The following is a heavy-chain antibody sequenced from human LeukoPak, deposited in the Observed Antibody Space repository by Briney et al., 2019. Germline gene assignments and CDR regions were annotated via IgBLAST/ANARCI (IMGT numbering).Heavy chain of an antibody. V-gene: IGHV5-51*01. CDR1: GYSFTSYW. J-gene: IGHJ4*02. D-gene: IGHD2-15*01. CDR3: ARHFYVGSVNCTGGSCYLDF. CDR2: IYPGDSDT. Sequence: GESLKISCKGSGYSFTSYWIGWVRQMPGKGLEWMGIIYPGDSDTRYSPSFQGQVTISADKSINTAYLQWSSLKASDTAMYYCARHFYVGSVNCTGGSCYLDFWGQGTLVTVSS.